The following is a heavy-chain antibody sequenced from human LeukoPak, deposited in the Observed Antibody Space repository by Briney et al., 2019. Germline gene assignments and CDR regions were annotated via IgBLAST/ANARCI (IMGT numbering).Heavy chain of an antibody. CDR2: INGGGDAT. J-gene: IGHJ3*01. V-gene: IGHV3-23*01. Sequence: GESLRLSRAASGFSFNNNAMSWVRQAPGKGLEWVSAINGGGDATEYADSVKGRFTISRDNSKKTLYLQMNSLRPEDTAVYYCARCTASCYANAFDVWGQGTLLTVSS. CDR3: ARCTASCYANAFDV. D-gene: IGHD2-2*01. CDR1: GFSFNNNA.